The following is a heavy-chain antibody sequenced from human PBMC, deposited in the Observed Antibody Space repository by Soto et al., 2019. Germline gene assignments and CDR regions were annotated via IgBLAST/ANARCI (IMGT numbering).Heavy chain of an antibody. CDR3: ARRGGGTYPYYFDY. V-gene: IGHV4-34*12. Sequence: QVQLQQWGAGLLKPSETLSLICAVYGGSFSGQYWSWIRQPPGKGLEWIGEIIHSGRTNYNPSLKSRVTISLDTSRNQFSLKLSSVTAADTAVYYCARRGGGTYPYYFDYWGRGTLVTVSP. D-gene: IGHD3-16*01. J-gene: IGHJ4*02. CDR2: IIHSGRT. CDR1: GGSFSGQY.